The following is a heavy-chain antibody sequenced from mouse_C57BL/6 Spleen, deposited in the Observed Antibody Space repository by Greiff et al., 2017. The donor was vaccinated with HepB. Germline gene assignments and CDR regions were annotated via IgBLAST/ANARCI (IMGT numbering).Heavy chain of an antibody. CDR2: ISSGSSTI. V-gene: IGHV5-17*01. J-gene: IGHJ4*01. CDR1: GFTFSDYG. Sequence: EVKLEESGGGLVKPGGSLKLSCAASGFTFSDYGMHWVRQAPAKGLEWVAYISSGSSTIYYADTVKGRFTISRDNAKNTLFLQMTSLRSEDTAMYYCARRKDYYAMDYWGQGTSVTVSS. CDR3: ARRKDYYAMDY.